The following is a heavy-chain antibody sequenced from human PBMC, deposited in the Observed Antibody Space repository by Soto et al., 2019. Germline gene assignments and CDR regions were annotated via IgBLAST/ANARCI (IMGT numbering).Heavy chain of an antibody. CDR3: AGLTFRIAAASNGRSNWFGP. CDR1: VVSISSTSYN. CDR2: LDYSGTA. V-gene: IGHV4-39*01. D-gene: IGHD2-21*01. Sequence: PSETLSLTCNFSVVSISSTSYNCGWIRQPPWKGLEWIGTLDYSGTAHYNPSLKSRINISADPSKNQVSLNLTSVTAADTAVYFCAGLTFRIAAASNGRSNWFGPWAPGTLVNVSS. J-gene: IGHJ5*02.